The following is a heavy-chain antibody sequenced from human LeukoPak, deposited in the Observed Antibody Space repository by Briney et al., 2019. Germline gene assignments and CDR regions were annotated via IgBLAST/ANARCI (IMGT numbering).Heavy chain of an antibody. CDR3: ARIRDGYNDAYDL. J-gene: IGHJ3*01. CDR1: GYTFTGYY. CDR2: INPDGGNT. V-gene: IGHV1-46*01. Sequence: ASVTVSCKASGYTFTGYYMHWVRQAPGHGLEWMGLINPDGGNTNYAQNFQGRVTLTRDTSTSTVYMELSSLRSEDTAIYYCARIRDGYNDAYDLWGQGTVVTVPS. D-gene: IGHD5-24*01.